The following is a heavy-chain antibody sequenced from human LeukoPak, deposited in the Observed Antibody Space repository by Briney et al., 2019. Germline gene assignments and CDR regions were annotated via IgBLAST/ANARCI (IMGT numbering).Heavy chain of an antibody. D-gene: IGHD5-18*01. J-gene: IGHJ4*02. CDR3: ARGVDTAMVSEFDY. V-gene: IGHV4-34*01. CDR1: GGSFSGYY. CDR2: INHSGST. Sequence: SETLSLTCAVYGGSFSGYYWNWIRQPPGKGLEWIGEINHSGSTNYNPSLKSRVTISVDTSKNQFSLTLSSVTAADPAVYYCARGVDTAMVSEFDYWGQGTLVTVSS.